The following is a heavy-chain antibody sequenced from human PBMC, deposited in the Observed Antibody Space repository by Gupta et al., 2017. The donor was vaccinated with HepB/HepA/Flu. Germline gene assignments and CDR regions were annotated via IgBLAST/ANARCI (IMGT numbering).Heavy chain of an antibody. V-gene: IGHV3-48*02. CDR1: GLPFTTYN. CDR2: ISSSGNSA. Sequence: EVQLLEYGGGLLQPGESLRLSCEIPGLPFTTYNMKWVRKAPGKGLEWVSYISSSGNSALYPDSVKVRFTSSRDNAKNSFNLQMCNLRDEDTAVYYCANNGTTSTTAHFPAFDIWGQGTMVTVSS. D-gene: IGHD2/OR15-2a*01. J-gene: IGHJ3*02. CDR3: ANNGTTSTTAHFPAFDI.